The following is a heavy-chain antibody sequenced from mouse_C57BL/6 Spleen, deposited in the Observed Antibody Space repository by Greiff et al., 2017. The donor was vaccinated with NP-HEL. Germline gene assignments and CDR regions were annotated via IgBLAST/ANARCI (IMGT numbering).Heavy chain of an antibody. CDR3: ARQTYYVFDY. CDR1: GFTFSSYT. CDR2: ISGGGGNT. V-gene: IGHV5-9*01. Sequence: EVKLMESGGGLVKPGGSLKLSCAASGFTFSSYTMSWVRQTPEKRLEWVATISGGGGNTYYPDSVKGRFTISRDNAKNTLYLQMSSLRSEDTALYYCARQTYYVFDYWGQGTTLTVSS. J-gene: IGHJ2*01. D-gene: IGHD1-1*01.